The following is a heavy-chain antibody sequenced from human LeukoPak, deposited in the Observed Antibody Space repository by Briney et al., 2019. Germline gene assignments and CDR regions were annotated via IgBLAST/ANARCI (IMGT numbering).Heavy chain of an antibody. CDR3: AKGYRIVATTHFDY. D-gene: IGHD5-12*01. Sequence: PGGSLRLSCAASGFTFTSYAMTWVRQAPGKGLEWVSAISGSAGSTYYADSVKGRFTISRDNSKNTLYLQMNSLRAEDTAVYYCAKGYRIVATTHFDYWGQGTLVTVSS. V-gene: IGHV3-23*01. CDR1: GFTFTSYA. CDR2: ISGSAGST. J-gene: IGHJ4*02.